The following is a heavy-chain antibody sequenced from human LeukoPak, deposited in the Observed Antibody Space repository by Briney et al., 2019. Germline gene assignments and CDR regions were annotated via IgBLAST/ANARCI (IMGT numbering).Heavy chain of an antibody. Sequence: GGSLRLSCAASGFTFSSYSMNWVRQAPGKGLEWVSYISSSSSTINYADSVKGRFTISRDNVKNSLYLQMNSLRAEDTAVYYCARDGEMATTYDYWGQGTLVTVSS. CDR3: ARDGEMATTYDY. V-gene: IGHV3-48*01. J-gene: IGHJ4*02. D-gene: IGHD5-24*01. CDR1: GFTFSSYS. CDR2: ISSSSSTI.